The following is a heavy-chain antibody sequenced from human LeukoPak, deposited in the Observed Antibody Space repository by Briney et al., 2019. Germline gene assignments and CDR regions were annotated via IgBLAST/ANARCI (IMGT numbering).Heavy chain of an antibody. CDR2: IYYSGST. CDR3: ASLDTTVTLFDY. Sequence: SETLSLTCTVSGGFISSYYWSWIRQPPGKGLEWIGYIYYSGSTNYNPSLKSRVTISVDTSKNQFSLKLTSVTAADPAVYYCASLDTTVTLFDYWGQGTLVTVSS. D-gene: IGHD4-17*01. CDR1: GGFISSYY. V-gene: IGHV4-59*08. J-gene: IGHJ4*02.